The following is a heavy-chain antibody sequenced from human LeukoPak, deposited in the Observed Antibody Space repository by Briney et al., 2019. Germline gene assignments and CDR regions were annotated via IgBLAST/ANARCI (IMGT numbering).Heavy chain of an antibody. CDR3: ARVSDSSGYTYFDY. D-gene: IGHD3-22*01. V-gene: IGHV3-21*01. CDR1: GFTFSSYS. Sequence: GGSLRLSCAASGFTFSSYSMNWVRQAPGKGLEWVSSISSSSSYIYYADSVKGRFTISRDNAKNSLYLQMNSLRAEDTAVYYCARVSDSSGYTYFDYWGQGTLVTVSS. J-gene: IGHJ4*02. CDR2: ISSSSSYI.